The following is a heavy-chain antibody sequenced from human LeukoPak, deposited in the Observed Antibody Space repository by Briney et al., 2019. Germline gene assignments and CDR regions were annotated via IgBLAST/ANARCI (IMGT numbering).Heavy chain of an antibody. Sequence: GGTLRLSCAASGFTFSSYNMNWVRQAPGKGLEWVSSISTSSSYIYYADSVKGRFTISRDNAKNSLYLQMNSLRAEDTAVYYCARDVVVVVAADSNFDYWGQGTLVTVSS. D-gene: IGHD2-15*01. V-gene: IGHV3-21*01. CDR2: ISTSSSYI. CDR1: GFTFSSYN. CDR3: ARDVVVVVAADSNFDY. J-gene: IGHJ4*02.